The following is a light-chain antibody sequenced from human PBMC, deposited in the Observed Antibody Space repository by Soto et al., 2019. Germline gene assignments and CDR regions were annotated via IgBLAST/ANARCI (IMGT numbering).Light chain of an antibody. V-gene: IGLV2-8*01. Sequence: QSALTQPPSASGSPGQSVTISFTGTSSDVGGYNYVSWYQQHPGKAPKLMIYEVSTRPSGVPDRFSGSKSGNTASLTVSGLQAEDEADYYCSAYAGSNNFVFGGGTKLTVL. CDR2: EVS. CDR3: SAYAGSNNFV. CDR1: SSDVGGYNY. J-gene: IGLJ2*01.